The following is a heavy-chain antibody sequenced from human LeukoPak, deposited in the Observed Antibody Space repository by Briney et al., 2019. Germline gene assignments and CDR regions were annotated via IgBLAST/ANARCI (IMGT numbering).Heavy chain of an antibody. V-gene: IGHV4-30-2*01. CDR3: ARVLGSSSSLYYYYYMDV. Sequence: SQTLSLTCTVSGGSISSGGYYWSWIRQPPGKGLEWIGYIYHSGSTYYNPSLKSRVTISVDRSKNQFSLKLSSVTAADTAVYYCARVLGSSSSLYYYYYMDVWGKGTTVTVSS. CDR1: GGSISSGGYY. D-gene: IGHD6-6*01. CDR2: IYHSGST. J-gene: IGHJ6*03.